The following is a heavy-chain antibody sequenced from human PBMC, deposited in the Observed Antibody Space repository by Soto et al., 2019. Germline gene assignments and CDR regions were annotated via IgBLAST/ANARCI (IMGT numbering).Heavy chain of an antibody. Sequence: EVQLVESGGGLVQPGGSLRLSCSASGFTFSNYAMHWVRQAPGKGLEYISGISSNGGSTHYADSVKGRFTISRDNFKNTLYLQMSSLRAEDTAVYFCVKGDYSSSANYYYYGMDVWGQGTTVTVSS. CDR3: VKGDYSSSANYYYYGMDV. CDR2: ISSNGGST. J-gene: IGHJ6*02. V-gene: IGHV3-64D*06. D-gene: IGHD6-6*01. CDR1: GFTFSNYA.